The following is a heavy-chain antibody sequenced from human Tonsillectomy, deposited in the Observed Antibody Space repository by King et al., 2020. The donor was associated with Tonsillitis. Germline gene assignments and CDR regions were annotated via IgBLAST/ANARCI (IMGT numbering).Heavy chain of an antibody. Sequence: VQLVESGAEVKKPGASVTVSCQASGYTFTAYDIHGIRQAPGQGLEWMGWINPNSDGTNYAQKFQGSVTMTRDTSISTAYMELSRLRSDDTAVYYCVRDSAWLTTVTRFDPWGQGTLVSVSS. CDR3: VRDSAWLTTVTRFDP. D-gene: IGHD4-17*01. CDR2: INPNSDGT. J-gene: IGHJ5*02. CDR1: GYTFTAYD. V-gene: IGHV1-2*02.